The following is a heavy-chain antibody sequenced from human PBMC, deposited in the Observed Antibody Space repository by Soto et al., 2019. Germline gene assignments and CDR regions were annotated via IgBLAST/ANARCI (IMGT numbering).Heavy chain of an antibody. D-gene: IGHD2-21*02. J-gene: IGHJ4*02. CDR3: ATLGLQQAF. Sequence: RLSCAAPGFTFNTWMHWVRQAPGEGLVWVSSIDSDGSITSYADSVKGRFTISRDNAKSTLYLQMNSLRAEDTAVYYCATLGLQQAFWGQGTLVTVSS. V-gene: IGHV3-74*01. CDR2: IDSDGSIT. CDR1: GFTFNTW.